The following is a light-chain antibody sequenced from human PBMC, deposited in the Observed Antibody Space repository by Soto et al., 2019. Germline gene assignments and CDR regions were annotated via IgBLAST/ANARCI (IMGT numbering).Light chain of an antibody. CDR3: QHYDSSPT. CDR2: GAS. J-gene: IGKJ4*01. Sequence: EIVLTQSPGTLSLSPGERATLSCRASQIFPSSYLAWYQQTPGQAPRLLIYGASSRATGIPDRFSGSGSGTDFILTISRLEPDDCAVYYCQHYDSSPTFGGGTKVEIK. CDR1: QIFPSSY. V-gene: IGKV3-20*01.